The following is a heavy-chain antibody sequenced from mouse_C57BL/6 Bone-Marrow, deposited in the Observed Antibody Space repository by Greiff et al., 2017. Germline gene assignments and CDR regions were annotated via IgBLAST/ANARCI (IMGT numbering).Heavy chain of an antibody. Sequence: QVQLQQSGAELARPGASVKLSCKASGYTFTSYGISWVKQRTGQGLEWIGEIYPRSGNTYYNEKFKGKATLTADKSSSTAYMELRSLTSEDSAVSFYASDSYGRGAMDYWGQGTSVTVSS. V-gene: IGHV1-81*01. CDR3: ASDSYGRGAMDY. CDR2: IYPRSGNT. J-gene: IGHJ4*01. D-gene: IGHD2-12*01. CDR1: GYTFTSYG.